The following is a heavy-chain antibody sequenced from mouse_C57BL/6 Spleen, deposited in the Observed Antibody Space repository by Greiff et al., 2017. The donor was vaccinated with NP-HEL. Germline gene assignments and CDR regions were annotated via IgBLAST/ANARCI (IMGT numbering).Heavy chain of an antibody. D-gene: IGHD2-2*01. CDR3: ARSPDGYDGGFAY. Sequence: VQLQQSGAELVRPGTSVKVSCKASGYAFTNYLIEWVKQRPGQGLEWIGVINPGSGGTNYNEKFKGKATLTADKSSSTAYMQLSSLTSEDSAVYFCARSPDGYDGGFAYWGQGTLVTVSA. CDR2: INPGSGGT. J-gene: IGHJ3*01. V-gene: IGHV1-54*01. CDR1: GYAFTNYL.